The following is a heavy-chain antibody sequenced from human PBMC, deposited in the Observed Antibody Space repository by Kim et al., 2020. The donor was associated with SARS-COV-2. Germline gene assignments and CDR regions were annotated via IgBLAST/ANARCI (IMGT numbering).Heavy chain of an antibody. V-gene: IGHV3-53*01. CDR3: ATSRGYNYYGIDV. D-gene: IGHD3-10*01. Sequence: GGSLRLSCAASGFTVSSNYMTWVRQAPGKGLDWVSIIYGGGSTYYADSVKGRFTISRDNSKNTLYLQMNSLRVDDTAVYYCATSRGYNYYGIDVWGQGTTVTFSS. CDR2: IYGGGST. J-gene: IGHJ6*02. CDR1: GFTVSSNY.